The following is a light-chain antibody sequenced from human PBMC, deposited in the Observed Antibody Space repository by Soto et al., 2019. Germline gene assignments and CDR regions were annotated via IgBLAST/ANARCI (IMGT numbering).Light chain of an antibody. V-gene: IGKV1-9*01. Sequence: DIQLTQSPSFLSASVGDRVTITCRASQGISSYLAWYQQRPGKAPNLLIYAASTLQSGVPSRFSGSGSGTEFTLTISRLQPEDFATFYCQQLNSYPRTFGQGTKLEIK. J-gene: IGKJ2*01. CDR3: QQLNSYPRT. CDR1: QGISSY. CDR2: AAS.